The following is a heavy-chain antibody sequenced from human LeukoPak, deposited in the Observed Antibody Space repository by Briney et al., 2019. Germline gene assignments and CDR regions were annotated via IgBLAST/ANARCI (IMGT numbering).Heavy chain of an antibody. CDR1: GFTFSSYG. Sequence: GGSLRLSCAASGFTFSSYGMHWVRQAPGKGLEWVAVISYDGSNKYYADSVKGRFTISRDNSKNTLYLQMNSLRAEDTAVYYCARDRGSSSWKWFFDYWGQGTLVTVSS. CDR2: ISYDGSNK. D-gene: IGHD6-13*01. V-gene: IGHV3-30*03. CDR3: ARDRGSSSWKWFFDY. J-gene: IGHJ4*02.